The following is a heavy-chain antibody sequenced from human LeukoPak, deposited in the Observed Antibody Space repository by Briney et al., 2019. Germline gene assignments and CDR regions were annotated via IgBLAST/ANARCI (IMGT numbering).Heavy chain of an antibody. Sequence: GGSLRLSCAASGFTFSNYALSWVRQAPGKGLEWVSTISGSGYSTYYADSVKGRFTISRDNSKNTLYLQMNSLRAEDTAVYYCAKDLCGGNCYYFDYWGQGTLVTVSS. D-gene: IGHD4-23*01. CDR1: GFTFSNYA. J-gene: IGHJ4*02. V-gene: IGHV3-23*01. CDR3: AKDLCGGNCYYFDY. CDR2: ISGSGYST.